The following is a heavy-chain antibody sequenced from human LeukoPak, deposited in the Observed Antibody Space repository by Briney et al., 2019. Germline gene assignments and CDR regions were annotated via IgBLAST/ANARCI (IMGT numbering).Heavy chain of an antibody. V-gene: IGHV3-23*01. D-gene: IGHD3-3*01. Sequence: PGGSLRLSCAASGFTFSSYAMSWVRQAPGKGLEWVSAISGSGGSTYYADSVKGRFTISRDNSKNTLYLQMNSLRAEDTAEYYCAKRAGKQAYYDFWSGYAAFDIWGQGTMVTVSS. J-gene: IGHJ3*02. CDR1: GFTFSSYA. CDR3: AKRAGKQAYYDFWSGYAAFDI. CDR2: ISGSGGST.